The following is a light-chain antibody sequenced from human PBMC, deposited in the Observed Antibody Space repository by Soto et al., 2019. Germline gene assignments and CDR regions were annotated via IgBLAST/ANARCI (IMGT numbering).Light chain of an antibody. Sequence: EIVLTQSPGTLSLSPGERATLSCRASQSVSSSYLAWYQQKPGQAHRLLIYGASSRATGIPDRFSGSGSGTDFTLTISRLEPEDFAVYYCQQYGSSPLTFGGGTKVAIK. CDR2: GAS. J-gene: IGKJ4*01. CDR1: QSVSSSY. V-gene: IGKV3-20*01. CDR3: QQYGSSPLT.